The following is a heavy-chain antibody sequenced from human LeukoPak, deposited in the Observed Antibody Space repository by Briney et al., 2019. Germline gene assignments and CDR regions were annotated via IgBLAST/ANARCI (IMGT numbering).Heavy chain of an antibody. Sequence: ASVKVSCKASGYTFTSYDINWVRQATGQGLEWMGWMNPNSGNTGYAQKFQGRVTITRNTSISTAYMELSSLRSEDTAVYYCARGDEWTPSLTNWYFDLWGRGTLVTVSS. D-gene: IGHD3-3*01. CDR2: MNPNSGNT. J-gene: IGHJ2*01. CDR1: GYTFTSYD. V-gene: IGHV1-8*03. CDR3: ARGDEWTPSLTNWYFDL.